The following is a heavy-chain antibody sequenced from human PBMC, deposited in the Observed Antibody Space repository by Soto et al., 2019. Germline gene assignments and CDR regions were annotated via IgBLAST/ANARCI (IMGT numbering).Heavy chain of an antibody. V-gene: IGHV1-69*13. D-gene: IGHD3-3*02. CDR3: ARAPDIFGGNWFDP. Sequence: VASVKVSCKASGGTFSSYAISWVRQAPGQGLEWMGGIIPIFGTANCAQKFQGRVTITADESTSTAYMELSSLRSEDTAVYYCARAPDIFGGNWFDPWGQGTLVTVSS. CDR1: GGTFSSYA. J-gene: IGHJ5*02. CDR2: IIPIFGTA.